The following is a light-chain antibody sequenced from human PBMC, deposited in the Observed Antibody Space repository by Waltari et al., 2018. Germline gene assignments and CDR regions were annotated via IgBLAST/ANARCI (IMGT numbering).Light chain of an antibody. CDR2: AAS. CDR3: QQSYTTPRT. CDR1: QNISTY. J-gene: IGKJ2*01. V-gene: IGKV1-39*01. Sequence: DIQMTQSPSSLSASVGDRVTITCRASQNISTYLNWYQQKPGKAPNVLIYAASSLQSGVPLRFSGSGSGTHFTLTINSLQPEDFATYYCQQSYTTPRTFGHGTNLQIK.